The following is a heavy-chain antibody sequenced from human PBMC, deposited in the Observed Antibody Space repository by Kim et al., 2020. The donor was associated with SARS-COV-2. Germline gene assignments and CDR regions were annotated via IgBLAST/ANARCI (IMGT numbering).Heavy chain of an antibody. CDR2: IYYSGST. J-gene: IGHJ5*02. CDR3: ARWLVPAAIGSYWFDP. V-gene: IGHV4-59*01. CDR1: GDSINNYY. Sequence: SETLSLTCTVSGDSINNYYWSWIRQPPGKGLEWIGYIYYSGSTNYNPSLKSRVTISVDTSKNQFSLKLSSVTAADTAVYYCARWLVPAAIGSYWFDPWG. D-gene: IGHD2-2*01.